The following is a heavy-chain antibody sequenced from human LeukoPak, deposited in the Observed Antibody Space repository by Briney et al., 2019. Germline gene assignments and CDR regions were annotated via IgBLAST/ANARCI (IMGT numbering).Heavy chain of an antibody. CDR1: GFTFSSYE. J-gene: IGHJ4*02. D-gene: IGHD2-2*02. Sequence: QTGGSLRLSCATSGFTFSSYEMNWVRQAPEKGLEWVSYISSSGSTIYYADSVKGRFTISRDNSKNTLYLQMNSLRAEDTAVYYCAKDPRYCSSTSCYTGWGQGTLVTVSS. CDR2: ISSSGSTI. V-gene: IGHV3-48*03. CDR3: AKDPRYCSSTSCYTG.